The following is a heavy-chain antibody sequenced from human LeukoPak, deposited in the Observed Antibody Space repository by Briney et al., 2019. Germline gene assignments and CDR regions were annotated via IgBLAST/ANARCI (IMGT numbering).Heavy chain of an antibody. CDR3: AAYCGGDCRTFDY. Sequence: PGGSLRLSCAASGFTFSSYAMSWVRQAPGKGLEWVSAISGSGGSTYYADSVKGRFTISRDNAKNSLYLQMNSLRAEDTAVYYCAAYCGGDCRTFDYWGQGTLVTVSS. D-gene: IGHD2-21*02. J-gene: IGHJ4*02. CDR1: GFTFSSYA. CDR2: ISGSGGST. V-gene: IGHV3-23*01.